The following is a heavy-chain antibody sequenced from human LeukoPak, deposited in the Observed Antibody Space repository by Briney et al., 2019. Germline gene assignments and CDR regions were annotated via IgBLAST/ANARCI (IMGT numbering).Heavy chain of an antibody. J-gene: IGHJ4*02. CDR2: INHSGST. Sequence: PSETLSLTCAVYGGSFSGYYWSWIRQPPGKGLEWIGEINHSGSTNYNPSLKSRVTISVDTSKNQFSLKLSSVTAADTAVYYCARGRETYYYDSSGYHHEYYFDYWGQGTLVTVSS. V-gene: IGHV4-34*01. CDR3: ARGRETYYYDSSGYHHEYYFDY. CDR1: GGSFSGYY. D-gene: IGHD3-22*01.